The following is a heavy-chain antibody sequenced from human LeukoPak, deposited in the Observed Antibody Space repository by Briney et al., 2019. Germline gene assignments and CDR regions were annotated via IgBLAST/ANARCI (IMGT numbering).Heavy chain of an antibody. CDR1: GFTFTSSA. J-gene: IGHJ4*02. CDR2: IVVGSGNT. V-gene: IGHV1-58*01. Sequence: ASVKVSRKASGFTFTSSAVQWVRQARGQRLEWIGWIVVGSGNTNYAQKFQERVTITRDMSTSTAYMELSSLRSEDTAVYYCAASALEFDFDYWGQGTLVTVSS. D-gene: IGHD3-3*01. CDR3: AASALEFDFDY.